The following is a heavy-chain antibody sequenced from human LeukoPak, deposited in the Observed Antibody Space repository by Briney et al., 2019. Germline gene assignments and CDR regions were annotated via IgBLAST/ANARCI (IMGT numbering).Heavy chain of an antibody. J-gene: IGHJ5*02. Sequence: GGSLQIFCWGSGYRFTSYWIGWVRRMPGEGLEWMGIIYPGDSDTRYSPSFQGQVTISADKSISTAYLQWSSLKASDTAMYYCARGKYDGDYNWFDPWGQGTLVTVSS. D-gene: IGHD4-17*01. CDR1: GYRFTSYW. CDR2: IYPGDSDT. CDR3: ARGKYDGDYNWFDP. V-gene: IGHV5-51*01.